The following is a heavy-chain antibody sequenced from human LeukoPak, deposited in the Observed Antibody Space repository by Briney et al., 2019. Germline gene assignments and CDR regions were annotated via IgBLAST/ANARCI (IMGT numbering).Heavy chain of an antibody. D-gene: IGHD3-3*01. CDR1: GYTFTSYG. CDR2: ISAYNGNT. V-gene: IGHV1-18*01. J-gene: IGHJ4*02. CDR3: AREGRRRFLDVPDY. Sequence: GASVKVSCKASGYTFTSYGISWVRQAPEQGLERMGWISAYNGNTNYAQKLQGRVTMTTDTSTSTAYMELRSLRSDDTAVYYCAREGRRRFLDVPDYWGQGTLVTVSS.